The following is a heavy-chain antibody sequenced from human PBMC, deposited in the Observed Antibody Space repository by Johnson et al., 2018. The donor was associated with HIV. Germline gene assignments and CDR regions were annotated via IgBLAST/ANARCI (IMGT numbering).Heavy chain of an antibody. V-gene: IGHV3-66*01. D-gene: IGHD6-13*01. CDR3: ARGKGAAAGLEAFDI. J-gene: IGHJ3*02. CDR1: GFTFSSNY. CDR2: IYSGDST. Sequence: MLLVESGGGLVQPGGSLRLSCAASGFTFSSNYMSWVRQAPGKGLEWVSVIYSGDSTYYADSVKGRFTISRDNSKNTLYLQMNSLRAEDTALYFCARGKGAAAGLEAFDIWGQGIMVSVSS.